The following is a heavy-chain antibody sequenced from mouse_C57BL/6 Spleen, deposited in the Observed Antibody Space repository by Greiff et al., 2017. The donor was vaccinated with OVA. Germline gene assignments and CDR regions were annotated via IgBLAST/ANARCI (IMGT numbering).Heavy chain of an antibody. J-gene: IGHJ1*03. CDR3: ARLGTTVGYFDV. V-gene: IGHV5-6*01. Sequence: EVQGVESGGDLVKPGGSLKLSCAASGFTFSSYGMSWVRQTPDKRLEWVATISSGGSYTYYPDSVKGRFTISRDNAKNTLYLQMSSLKSEDTAMYYCARLGTTVGYFDVWGTGTTVTVSS. CDR2: ISSGGSYT. D-gene: IGHD1-1*01. CDR1: GFTFSSYG.